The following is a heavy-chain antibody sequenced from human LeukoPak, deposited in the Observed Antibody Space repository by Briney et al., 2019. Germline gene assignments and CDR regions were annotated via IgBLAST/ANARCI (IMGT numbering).Heavy chain of an antibody. V-gene: IGHV3-7*01. D-gene: IGHD3-10*01. J-gene: IGHJ4*02. Sequence: GGSLRLFCAASGFTFSSSWMSWVRQAPGKGLEWVANIKQDGSQKHYVDSVKGRFTISRDNAKNFLYLQMNSLRAEDTALYYCVRGGYYSFDYWGQGTLVTVSS. CDR3: VRGGYYSFDY. CDR1: GFTFSSSW. CDR2: IKQDGSQK.